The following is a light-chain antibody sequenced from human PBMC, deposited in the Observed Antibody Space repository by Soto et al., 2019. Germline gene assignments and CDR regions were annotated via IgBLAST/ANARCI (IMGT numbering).Light chain of an antibody. CDR2: AAS. J-gene: IGKJ4*01. Sequence: EIVMTQSPATLSVSPGERATLSCRASQGVSSTLAWYQQKPGQTPRLLIYAASTRATGVPARFSGSGSGTEFTLTINSLQSEDFAVYYCQHYHSWPLTFGGGTKVEIK. CDR1: QGVSST. V-gene: IGKV3-15*01. CDR3: QHYHSWPLT.